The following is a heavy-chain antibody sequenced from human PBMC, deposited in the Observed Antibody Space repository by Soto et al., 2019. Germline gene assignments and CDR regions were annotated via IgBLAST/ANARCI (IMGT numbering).Heavy chain of an antibody. CDR2: IHYRGIT. CDR3: ARDLGGRRTAADYGMDV. D-gene: IGHD2-21*02. Sequence: SETLSLTCTVSGGSISSSPHYWGWIRQPPGKGLEWIASIHYRGITNYNPSLMGRVTISVDTSKNQFSVQLSSVTPADTAVYYCARDLGGRRTAADYGMDVWGQGTTVTVSS. V-gene: IGHV4-39*02. J-gene: IGHJ6*02. CDR1: GGSISSSPHY.